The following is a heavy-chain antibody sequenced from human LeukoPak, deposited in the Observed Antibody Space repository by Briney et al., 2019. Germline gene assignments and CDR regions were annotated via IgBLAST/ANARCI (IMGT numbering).Heavy chain of an antibody. V-gene: IGHV3-7*01. CDR2: IKQDGSEK. CDR3: ADGGI. Sequence: GGSLRLSCVPSGFTFSTYWMNWVRQAPGKGLEVVANIKQDGSEKYYVDSVKGRFTISRDNAKNSLYLQMNSLRVDDTAVYFCADGGIWGQRTLVTVS. J-gene: IGHJ4*02. CDR1: GFTFSTYW.